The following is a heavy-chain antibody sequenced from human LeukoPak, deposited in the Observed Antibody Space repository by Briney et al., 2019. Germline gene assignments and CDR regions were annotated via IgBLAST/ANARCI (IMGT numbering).Heavy chain of an antibody. J-gene: IGHJ4*02. CDR3: ARESKDSVRGYELDY. CDR1: GGSISSSSYY. D-gene: IGHD3-3*01. V-gene: IGHV4-39*07. CDR2: IYYSGST. Sequence: SETLSLTCTVSGGSISSSSYYWGWIRQPPGKGLEGIGSIYYSGSTYYNPSLKSRVTISVDTSKNQFSLKLSSVTAADTAVYYCARESKDSVRGYELDYWGQGTLVTVSS.